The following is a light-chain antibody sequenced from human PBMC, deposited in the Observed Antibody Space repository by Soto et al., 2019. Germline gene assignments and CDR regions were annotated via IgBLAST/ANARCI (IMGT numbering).Light chain of an antibody. V-gene: IGKV3-15*01. CDR3: QHYINWPPLT. CDR2: AAS. J-gene: IGKJ4*01. Sequence: EIVLTQSPATLSVSPGETATLSCRASQSVGSAVAWYQHRPGQAPRLLIVAASIRATGVPGRFSGGGSGTEFTLTIRGLQSEDFAVYYCQHYINWPPLTFGGGTTVDIK. CDR1: QSVGSA.